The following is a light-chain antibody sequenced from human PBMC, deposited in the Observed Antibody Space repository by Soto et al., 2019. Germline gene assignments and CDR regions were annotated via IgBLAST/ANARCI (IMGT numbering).Light chain of an antibody. CDR1: TSDVGNYNL. Sequence: SVLTRPASVSGSPGQSITISCTGTTSDVGNYNLVSWYQHHPGKAPKLIIYDVSERPSGVSNRFSASKSGNTASLTISGLQAEDEADYYCCSYAGPHTRYVFGSGTKVTVL. CDR3: CSYAGPHTRYV. J-gene: IGLJ1*01. CDR2: DVS. V-gene: IGLV2-23*02.